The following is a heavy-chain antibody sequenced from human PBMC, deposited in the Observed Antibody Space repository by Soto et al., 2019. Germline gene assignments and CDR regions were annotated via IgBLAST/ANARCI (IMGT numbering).Heavy chain of an antibody. V-gene: IGHV3-30*18. CDR2: ISYDGSNK. CDR1: GFTFSSYG. J-gene: IGHJ4*02. D-gene: IGHD1-20*01. CDR3: AKELTGTTAFDY. Sequence: QVQLVESGGGVVQPGRSLRLSCAASGFTFSSYGMHWVRQAPGKGLEWVAVISYDGSNKYYADSVKGRFTISRDNSKNTLYLQMNSLRAEDTAVCYCAKELTGTTAFDYWGQGTLVTVSS.